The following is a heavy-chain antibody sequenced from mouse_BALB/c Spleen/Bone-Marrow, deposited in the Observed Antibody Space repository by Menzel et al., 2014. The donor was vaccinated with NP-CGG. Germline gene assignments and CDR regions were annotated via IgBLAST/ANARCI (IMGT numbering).Heavy chain of an antibody. CDR2: ISSGGSYT. D-gene: IGHD2-12*01. CDR3: ARLRTTEAMDY. V-gene: IGHV5-9-1*01. Sequence: EVKLMESGGGLVKPGGSLKLPCAASGFTFSSYAMSWVRQTPEKRLEWVATISSGGSYTYYPDSVKGRFTISRDNAKNTLYLQMSSLRSEDTAMYYCARLRTTEAMDYWGQGTSVTVSS. CDR1: GFTFSSYA. J-gene: IGHJ4*01.